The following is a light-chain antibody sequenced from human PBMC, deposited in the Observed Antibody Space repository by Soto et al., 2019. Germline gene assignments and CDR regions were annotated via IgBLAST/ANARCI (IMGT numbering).Light chain of an antibody. Sequence: DYQVTQSPSTLSASVGDRVTITCRASQNIYTWLAWYQQKPGIAPKLLIHKASTLESGVPSRFSGSGYGTEFKLTIGGLQPEDYATYYCQKYERYSTLGHGTKVDIK. V-gene: IGKV1-5*03. CDR3: QKYERYST. J-gene: IGKJ1*01. CDR2: KAS. CDR1: QNIYTW.